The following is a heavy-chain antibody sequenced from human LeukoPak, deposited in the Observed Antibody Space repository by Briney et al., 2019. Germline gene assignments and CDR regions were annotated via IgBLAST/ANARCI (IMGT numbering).Heavy chain of an antibody. V-gene: IGHV3-7*01. D-gene: IGHD6-19*01. CDR2: IKQDGNEK. Sequence: TGGSLRLSCASSGFSFSSYWMTWVRQAPGKGLEWVANIKQDGNEKYYVDSVKGRFTISRDNAKNSLFLQMSSLRVEDTAVYYCARFLRAVTGFDYWCQGTLVTVSS. CDR1: GFSFSSYW. CDR3: ARFLRAVTGFDY. J-gene: IGHJ4*02.